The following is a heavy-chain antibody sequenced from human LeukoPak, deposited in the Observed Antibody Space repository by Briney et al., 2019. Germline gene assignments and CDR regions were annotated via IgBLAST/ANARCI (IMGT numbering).Heavy chain of an antibody. D-gene: IGHD6-19*01. J-gene: IGHJ6*02. CDR1: GGSISSGGYS. CDR3: ARSIVVAGIVSDYYYYAMDV. CDR2: IYHSGST. V-gene: IGHV4-30-2*01. Sequence: SQTLSLTCAVSGGSISSGGYSWSWIRQPPGKGLEWIGYIYHSGSTYYNPSLKSRVTISVDRSKNQFSLKLSSVTAADTAVYYCARSIVVAGIVSDYYYYAMDVWGPGTTVTVSS.